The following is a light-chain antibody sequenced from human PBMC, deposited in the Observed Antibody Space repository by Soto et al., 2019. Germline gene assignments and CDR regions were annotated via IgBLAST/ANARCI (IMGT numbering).Light chain of an antibody. CDR1: QSVSSY. J-gene: IGKJ5*01. V-gene: IGKV3-11*01. CDR2: DAS. CDR3: QQYYSYPHT. Sequence: EIVLTQSPATLSLSPGERATLSCRASQSVSSYLAWYQQKPGLAPRLLIYDASSRATGIPDRFSSSGSGTDFTLTISCLQSEDFATYYCQQYYSYPHTFGQGTDWRL.